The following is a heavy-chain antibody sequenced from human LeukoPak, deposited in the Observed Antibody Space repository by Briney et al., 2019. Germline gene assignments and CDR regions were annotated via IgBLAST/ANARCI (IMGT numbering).Heavy chain of an antibody. CDR3: ARARSAAGNFDY. J-gene: IGHJ4*02. CDR1: GGSISSGGYY. Sequence: SETLSLACTVSGGSISSGGYYWSWIRQHPGKGLEWIGYIYYSGSTYYNPSLKSRVTISADTSKNQFSLKLSSVTAADTAVYYCARARSAAGNFDYWGQGTLVTVSS. CDR2: IYYSGST. D-gene: IGHD6-13*01. V-gene: IGHV4-31*03.